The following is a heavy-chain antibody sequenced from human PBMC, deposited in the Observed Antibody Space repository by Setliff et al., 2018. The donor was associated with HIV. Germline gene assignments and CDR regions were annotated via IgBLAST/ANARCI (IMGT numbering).Heavy chain of an antibody. D-gene: IGHD3-10*01. CDR1: GASINSHY. CDR3: ARKEKGGAFDI. CDR2: YYNGGT. V-gene: IGHV4-59*11. J-gene: IGHJ3*02. Sequence: PSETLSLTCTVSGASINSHYWNWVRQSPAKGLEWIGHYYNGGTSYNPSLQSRVTISVDTPKNQFSLHLNSVTAADTAVYYCARKEKGGAFDIWGLGTLVTVSS.